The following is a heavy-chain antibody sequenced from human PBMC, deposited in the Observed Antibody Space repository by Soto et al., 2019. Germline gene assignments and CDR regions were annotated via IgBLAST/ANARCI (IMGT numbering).Heavy chain of an antibody. CDR1: GGSISSGGYY. Sequence: SETLSLTCTVSGGSISSGGYYWSWIRQHPGKGLEWIGYIYYSGSTYYNPSLKSRVTISVDTSKNQFSLKLSSVTAADTAVYYCARLSNPWGNSVMDYWGQGTLVTVSS. V-gene: IGHV4-31*03. CDR2: IYYSGST. D-gene: IGHD3-16*01. J-gene: IGHJ4*02. CDR3: ARLSNPWGNSVMDY.